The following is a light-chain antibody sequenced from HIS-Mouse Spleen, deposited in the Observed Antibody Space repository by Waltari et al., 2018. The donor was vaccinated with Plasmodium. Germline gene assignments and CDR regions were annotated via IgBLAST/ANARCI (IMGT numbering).Light chain of an antibody. CDR2: ADR. Sequence: SYELTQPPSVSVSPGQTARITCSGDALPKKSAYWYQQKSGQAPELVIYADRKRPSGIPESSAGSSSGTMASLTISGAQVEDEADYYCYSTDSSGKHRVFGGGTKLTVL. J-gene: IGLJ3*02. V-gene: IGLV3-10*01. CDR1: ALPKKS. CDR3: YSTDSSGKHRV.